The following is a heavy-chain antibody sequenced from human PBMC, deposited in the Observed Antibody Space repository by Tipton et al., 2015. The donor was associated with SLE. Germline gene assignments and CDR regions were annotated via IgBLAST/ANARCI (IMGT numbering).Heavy chain of an antibody. CDR2: IYYSGST. CDR1: GGSISSSSYY. D-gene: IGHD3-10*01. V-gene: IGHV4-39*07. CDR3: AKNSGSYYFDD. Sequence: LRLSCTVSGGSISSSSYYWGWIRQPPGKGLEWIGSIYYSGSTYYNPSLKSRVTMSVDTSKNQFSLKLNSVTAADTAVYYCAKNSGSYYFDDWGQGTLVTVSS. J-gene: IGHJ4*02.